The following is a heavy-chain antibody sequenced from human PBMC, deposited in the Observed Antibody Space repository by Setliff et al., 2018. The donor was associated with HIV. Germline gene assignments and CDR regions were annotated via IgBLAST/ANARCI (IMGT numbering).Heavy chain of an antibody. CDR3: ARGTTPLGWFDP. J-gene: IGHJ5*02. D-gene: IGHD2-2*01. CDR1: GYIFTNYY. Sequence: ASVKVSCKASGYIFTNYYMHWVRQPPGQGLEWMGWINPNNGGTNYAQKFQGRVTITTDESTSTAYMELRSLRSDDTAVYYCARGTTPLGWFDPWGQGTLVTVSP. CDR2: INPNNGGT. V-gene: IGHV1-2*02.